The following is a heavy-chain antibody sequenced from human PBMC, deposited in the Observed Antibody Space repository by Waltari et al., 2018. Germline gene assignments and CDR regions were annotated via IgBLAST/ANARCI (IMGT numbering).Heavy chain of an antibody. CDR3: AGVVGSMAYREMRYFYYYMDV. CDR1: GSAFRGYY. V-gene: IGHV3-11*01. J-gene: IGHJ6*03. CDR2: SPRGGITM. Sequence: QVQLAESAGGLVKPGGSLRLSCAASGSAFRGYYVTWIRQAPGKGLELVSVSPRGGITMYSAQSVGGRAAVSRDNAKDKLFRQMSGRRAEDTAVYYCAGVVGSMAYREMRYFYYYMDVWSRGTTVTVAS. D-gene: IGHD3-16*02.